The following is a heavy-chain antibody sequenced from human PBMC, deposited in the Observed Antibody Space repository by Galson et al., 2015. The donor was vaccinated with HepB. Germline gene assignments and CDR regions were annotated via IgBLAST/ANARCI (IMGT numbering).Heavy chain of an antibody. J-gene: IGHJ3*01. CDR1: GGSISSNY. CDR3: AKLCSSANCYLNAFDV. Sequence: SETLSLTCTVSGGSISSNYWSWIRQPPGKGLEWIGYISDSGTTDHSPSLRSRVTMSVDRSKKQFSLRLSSVTAADTAEYYCAKLCSSANCYLNAFDVWGQGTMVTVSS. CDR2: ISDSGTT. V-gene: IGHV4-59*01. D-gene: IGHD2-2*01.